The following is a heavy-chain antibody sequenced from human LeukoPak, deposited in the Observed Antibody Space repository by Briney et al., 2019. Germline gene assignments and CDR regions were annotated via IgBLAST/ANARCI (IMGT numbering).Heavy chain of an antibody. V-gene: IGHV4-39*07. Sequence: SETLSLTCTVSGGSISSSSYYWGWIRQPPGKGLEWIGSIYYSGSTYYNPSHKSRVTISVDTSKNQFSLKLSSVTAADTAVYYCARGGIAVRPLDYWGQGTLVTVSS. J-gene: IGHJ4*02. CDR3: ARGGIAVRPLDY. CDR2: IYYSGST. D-gene: IGHD6-19*01. CDR1: GGSISSSSYY.